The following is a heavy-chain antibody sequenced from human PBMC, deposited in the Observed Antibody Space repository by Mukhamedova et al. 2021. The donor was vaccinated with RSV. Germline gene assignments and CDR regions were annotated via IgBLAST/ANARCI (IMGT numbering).Heavy chain of an antibody. D-gene: IGHD3-3*01. V-gene: IGHV3-7*03. Sequence: MSWVRQAPGKGLEWVANIKQDGSEKYYVDSVKGRFTISRDNAKNSLYLQMNSLRAEDTAVYYCARDSAYYDFWSGYRDAFGFWG. CDR2: IKQDGSEK. J-gene: IGHJ3*01. CDR3: ARDSAYYDFWSGYRDAFGF.